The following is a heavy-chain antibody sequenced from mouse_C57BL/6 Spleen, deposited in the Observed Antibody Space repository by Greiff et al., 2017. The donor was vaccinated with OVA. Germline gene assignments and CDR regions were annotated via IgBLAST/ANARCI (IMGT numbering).Heavy chain of an antibody. CDR3: ARKGYDYDGYAMDY. V-gene: IGHV1-55*01. CDR2: LYPGSGST. D-gene: IGHD2-4*01. CDR1: GYTFTSYW. Sequence: VQLQQSGAELVKPGASVKMSCKASGYTFTSYWITWVKQRPGQGLEWIGDLYPGSGSTNYNEKFKSKATLTVDTSSSTAYMQLSSLTSEDSAVYYCARKGYDYDGYAMDYWGQGTSVTVSS. J-gene: IGHJ4*01.